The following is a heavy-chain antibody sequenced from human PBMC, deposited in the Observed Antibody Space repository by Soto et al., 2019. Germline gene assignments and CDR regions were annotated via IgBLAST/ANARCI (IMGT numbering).Heavy chain of an antibody. J-gene: IGHJ4*02. D-gene: IGHD3-10*01. V-gene: IGHV1-8*01. CDR1: GYTFTSYD. CDR3: AREAEEYSGSDY. CDR2: MNPNSGNT. Sequence: GASVKVSCKASGYTFTSYDINWVRQATGQGLEWMGWMNPNSGNTGYAQKFQGRVTMTRNTSISTAYMELSSLRSEDTAVYYCAREAEEYSGSDYWGPGSLVTVSS.